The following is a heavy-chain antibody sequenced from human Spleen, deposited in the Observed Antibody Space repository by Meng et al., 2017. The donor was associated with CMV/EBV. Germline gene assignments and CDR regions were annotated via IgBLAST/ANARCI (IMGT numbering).Heavy chain of an antibody. J-gene: IGHJ4*02. Sequence: SGIDLSTSRVDVGWIRQAPGEALKGLAVIYWNDDIRCSPSLKSRLTITKDTSKNQVVLTMTNMDPVDTATYYCAHGDFWAGYYPHFDYWGQGTLVTVSS. V-gene: IGHV2-5*01. CDR3: AHGDFWAGYYPHFDY. D-gene: IGHD3/OR15-3a*01. CDR1: GIDLSTSRVD. CDR2: IYWNDDI.